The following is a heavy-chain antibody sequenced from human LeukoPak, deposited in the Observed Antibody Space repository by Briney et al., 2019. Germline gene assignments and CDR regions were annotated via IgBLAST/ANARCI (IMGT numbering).Heavy chain of an antibody. D-gene: IGHD3-22*01. CDR2: ITSSSSYI. CDR1: GGSISSSS. Sequence: PSETLSLTCTVSGGSISSSSYYWGWIRQPPGKGLEWVSSITSSSSYIYYADSVKHRFTISRDNAKNSLYLEMNSLRAEDTAVYYCAGDSSGYWSFMDYWGQGTLVTVSS. J-gene: IGHJ4*02. V-gene: IGHV3-21*04. CDR3: AGDSSGYWSFMDY.